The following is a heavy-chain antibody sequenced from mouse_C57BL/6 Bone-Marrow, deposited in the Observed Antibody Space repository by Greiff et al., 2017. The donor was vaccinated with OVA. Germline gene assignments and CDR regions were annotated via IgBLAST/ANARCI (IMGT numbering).Heavy chain of an antibody. CDR2: IDPSDSET. D-gene: IGHD2-2*01. CDR1: GYTFTSYW. Sequence: QVQLQQPGAELVRPGSSVKLSCKASGYTFTSYWMHWVKQRPIQGLEWIGNIDPSDSETHYNQKFKDKATLTVDKSSSTAYMQLSSLTSEESAVYYCARGGGYDVGVAYWGQGTLVTVSA. J-gene: IGHJ3*01. CDR3: ARGGGYDVGVAY. V-gene: IGHV1-52*01.